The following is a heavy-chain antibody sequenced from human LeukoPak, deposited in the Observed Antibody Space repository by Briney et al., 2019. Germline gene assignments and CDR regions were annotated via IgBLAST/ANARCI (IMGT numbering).Heavy chain of an antibody. J-gene: IGHJ4*02. CDR2: IKQDGSEK. D-gene: IGHD2-15*01. Sequence: GGSLRLSCAASGFTFSNYWMSWVRQAPGKGLEWVANIKQDGSEKYYVDSVKGRFTISRDNAKNSLCLLMGSLRAEDTAVYYCARFSGRNWGQGTLVTVSS. CDR3: ARFSGRN. CDR1: GFTFSNYW. V-gene: IGHV3-7*01.